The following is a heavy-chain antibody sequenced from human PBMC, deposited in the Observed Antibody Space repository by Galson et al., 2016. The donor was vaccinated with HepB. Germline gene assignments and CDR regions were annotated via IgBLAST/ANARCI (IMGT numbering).Heavy chain of an antibody. V-gene: IGHV3-7*03. D-gene: IGHD3-10*01. CDR3: ARGANRGRPFDY. J-gene: IGHJ4*02. Sequence: SLRLSCAAPGFTFSSYWMSWVRQAPGKGLEWVANVKRDGSERYYVDSVKGRFTISRDNAKNSLFLQMNSLRVEDTAVYYCARGANRGRPFDYWGQGTLVPVSS. CDR1: GFTFSSYW. CDR2: VKRDGSER.